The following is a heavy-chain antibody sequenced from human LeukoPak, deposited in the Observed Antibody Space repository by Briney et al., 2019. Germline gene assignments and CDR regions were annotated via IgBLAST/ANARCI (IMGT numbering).Heavy chain of an antibody. V-gene: IGHV6-1*01. CDR1: GDSVSRNSGS. D-gene: IGHD6-19*01. CDR3: ARGGFGMTVAQFDY. J-gene: IGHJ4*02. CDR2: TYYRSKWYI. Sequence: SQTLSLTCAISGDSVSRNSGSWNWIRQSPSRGLEWLGRTYYRSKWYIDYAVSVKSRLTINPDTSKNQFSLQLDSVTPEDTAVYYCARGGFGMTVAQFDYWGQGILVTVSS.